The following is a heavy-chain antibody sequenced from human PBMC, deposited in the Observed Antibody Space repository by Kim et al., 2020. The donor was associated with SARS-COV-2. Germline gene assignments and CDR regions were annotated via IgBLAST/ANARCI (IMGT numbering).Heavy chain of an antibody. D-gene: IGHD6-19*01. CDR3: ARVSAQWLGPSFGVDV. J-gene: IGHJ6*02. Sequence: ASVKVSCKTSGYNFIGHYIHWVRQAPGQGLEWMGWINPNSGDTHCAQKFQGRFTMTRDTSINTVFLELSTRRSDDTAVYFCARVSAQWLGPSFGVDVWGQATTVIVSS. CDR1: GYNFIGHY. CDR2: INPNSGDT. V-gene: IGHV1-2*02.